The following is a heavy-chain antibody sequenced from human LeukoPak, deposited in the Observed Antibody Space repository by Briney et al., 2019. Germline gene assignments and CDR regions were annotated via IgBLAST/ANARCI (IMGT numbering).Heavy chain of an antibody. J-gene: IGHJ4*02. CDR2: ISYDGSNK. CDR1: GFTFSSYA. CDR3: ARPTQGY. Sequence: GGSLRLSCAASGFTFSSYAMHWVRQAPGQGLEWVTVISYDGSNKYYADSVKGRFTISRDNSKNTLYLQMNSLRAEDTAVYYCARPTQGYWGQGTLVTVSS. V-gene: IGHV3-30-3*01.